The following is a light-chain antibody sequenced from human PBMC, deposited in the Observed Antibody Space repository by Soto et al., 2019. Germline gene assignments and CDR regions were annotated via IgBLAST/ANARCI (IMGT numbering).Light chain of an antibody. CDR2: EVS. CDR1: SSEVGGYNY. CDR3: SSYTNISTLEV. V-gene: IGLV2-14*01. Sequence: QSALTQPASVSGSPGQSITISCTGTSSEVGGYNYVTWYQQNPGKATKLMIYEVSNRPSGVSNRFSGSKSGNTASLTISGLQAEDEADYYCSSYTNISTLEVFGGGTKLNVL. J-gene: IGLJ3*02.